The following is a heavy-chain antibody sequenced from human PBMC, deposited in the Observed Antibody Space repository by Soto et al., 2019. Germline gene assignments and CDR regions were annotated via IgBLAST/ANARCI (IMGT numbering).Heavy chain of an antibody. V-gene: IGHV1-69*13. CDR2: IIPIFGTA. Sequence: SVKVACKASGGTFSSYAISWVRQAPGQGLEWMGGIIPIFGTANYAQKFQGRVTITADESTSTAYMELSSLRSEDTAVYYCARDMVTIFGVVIIPRPLGMDVWGQGTTVTVSS. D-gene: IGHD3-3*01. CDR3: ARDMVTIFGVVIIPRPLGMDV. J-gene: IGHJ6*02. CDR1: GGTFSSYA.